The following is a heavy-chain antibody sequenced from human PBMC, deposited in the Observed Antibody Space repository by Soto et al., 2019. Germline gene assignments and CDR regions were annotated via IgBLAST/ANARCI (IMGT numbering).Heavy chain of an antibody. CDR3: ARVYYYGSGSYSDAFDI. Sequence: SLRLSCAASGFTFSSYWMHWVRQAPGKGLVWVSRINSDGSSTSYADSVKGRFTISRDNAKNTLYLQMNSLRAEDTAVYYCARVYYYGSGSYSDAFDIWGQGTMVTVSS. CDR2: INSDGSST. V-gene: IGHV3-74*01. D-gene: IGHD3-10*01. J-gene: IGHJ3*02. CDR1: GFTFSSYW.